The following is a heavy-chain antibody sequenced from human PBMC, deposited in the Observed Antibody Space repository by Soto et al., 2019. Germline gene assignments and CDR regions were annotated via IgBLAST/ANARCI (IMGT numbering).Heavy chain of an antibody. Sequence: PSLLLSHECTVADDSISTYSWNSIRKSPGKGLEWIGYIYHSGSTNYTPSLKSRVTITVDKSKYQCSLKLSSVTAADTAVYYCAIERGYDFHFDYWGHGSVLTVSS. CDR3: AIERGYDFHFDY. V-gene: IGHV4-59*12. CDR1: DDSISTYS. CDR2: IYHSGST. D-gene: IGHD5-12*01. J-gene: IGHJ4*01.